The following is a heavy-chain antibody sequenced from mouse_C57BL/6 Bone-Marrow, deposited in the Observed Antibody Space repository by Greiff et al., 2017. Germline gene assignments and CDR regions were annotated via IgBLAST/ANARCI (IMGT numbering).Heavy chain of an antibody. CDR1: GFNIKDDY. Sequence: EVQLQQSGAELVRPGASVKLSCTASGFNIKDDYMHWVKQRPEQGLEWIGWIDPGNGDTEYASKFQGKATITADTSSNTAYLQLSSRTSEDTAVSYCTDYYYGSSQGYYFDYWGQGTTLTVSS. D-gene: IGHD1-1*01. J-gene: IGHJ2*01. CDR3: TDYYYGSSQGYYFDY. V-gene: IGHV14-4*01. CDR2: IDPGNGDT.